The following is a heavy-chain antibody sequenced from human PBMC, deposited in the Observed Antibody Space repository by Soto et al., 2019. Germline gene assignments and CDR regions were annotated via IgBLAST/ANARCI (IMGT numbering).Heavy chain of an antibody. Sequence: QVPLQQSSPGLVTPSQALSLTCDITGDSVSSNRAGWNWIRQTPSRGLEWLGRTYYKSKCYYTYAASVKSRITVSPDTYKNQLSLQLTSVTPEDTAVYYCARGSWDDVSGHDYMDVWDKGTTVTVSS. D-gene: IGHD1-1*01. CDR3: ARGSWDDVSGHDYMDV. CDR2: TYYKSKCYY. V-gene: IGHV6-1*01. J-gene: IGHJ6*03. CDR1: GDSVSSNRAG.